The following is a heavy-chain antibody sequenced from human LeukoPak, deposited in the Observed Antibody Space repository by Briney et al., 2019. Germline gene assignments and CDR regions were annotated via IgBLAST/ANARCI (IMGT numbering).Heavy chain of an antibody. CDR1: GFIFNSYA. CDR2: ISASGGST. J-gene: IGHJ4*02. CDR3: AKGALAAAGSGFDY. D-gene: IGHD6-13*01. Sequence: GGSLRLSCAVSGFIFNSYAMSWVRQAPGKGLEWVSSISASGGSTYHADSVKGRFTISRDNSKNTLHLQMNSLRADDTALYYCAKGALAAAGSGFDYWGQGTLVTVSS. V-gene: IGHV3-23*01.